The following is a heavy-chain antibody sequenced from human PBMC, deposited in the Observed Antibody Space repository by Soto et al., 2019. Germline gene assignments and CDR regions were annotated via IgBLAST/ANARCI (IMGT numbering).Heavy chain of an antibody. CDR3: XXXXXXXXXXXXXXYFPFFDY. J-gene: IGHJ4*02. V-gene: IGHV4-31*03. Sequence: QVQLQESGPGLVKPSQTLSLTCTVSGGSISSGGYYWSWIRQHPGKGLEWIGYIYYSGSTYYNPSLKSRVTISVDTSKNQFSXKXXXXXXXXXXXXXXXXXXXXXXXXXXXYFPFFDYWGQGTLVTVSS. CDR2: IYYSGST. CDR1: GGSISSGGYY. D-gene: IGHD3-10*01.